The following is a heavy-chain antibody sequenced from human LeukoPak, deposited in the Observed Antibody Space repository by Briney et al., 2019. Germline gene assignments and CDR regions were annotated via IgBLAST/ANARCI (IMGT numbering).Heavy chain of an antibody. CDR2: INPNSGGT. J-gene: IGHJ4*02. Sequence: GASVKVSCKASGYTFTGYYMHWVRQAPGQGLEWMGWINPNSGGTNYAQKFRGRVTMTRDTSISTAYMELSRLRSDDTAVYYCARGPRSFLEWLPWAYWGQGTLVTVSS. CDR3: ARGPRSFLEWLPWAY. CDR1: GYTFTGYY. D-gene: IGHD3-3*01. V-gene: IGHV1-2*02.